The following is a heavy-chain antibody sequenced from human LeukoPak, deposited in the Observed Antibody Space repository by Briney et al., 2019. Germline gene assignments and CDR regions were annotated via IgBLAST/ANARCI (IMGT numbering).Heavy chain of an antibody. CDR2: INPNSGGT. V-gene: IGHV1-2*06. CDR1: GYTFTGYY. CDR3: ARGNAHFDY. J-gene: IGHJ4*02. Sequence: GASVKVSCKASGYTFTGYYMHWVRQAPGQGLEWMGRINPNSGGTNYAQKFQGRVTMTRDTSTSTVYMELSSLRSEDTAVYYCARGNAHFDYWGQGTLVTVSS.